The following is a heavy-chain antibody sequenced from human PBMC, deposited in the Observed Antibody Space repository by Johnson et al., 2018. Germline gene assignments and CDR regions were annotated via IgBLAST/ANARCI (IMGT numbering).Heavy chain of an antibody. CDR3: ARGIMLLAAAFRL. D-gene: IGHD3-16*01. CDR1: GGTFSSYA. CDR2: IIPMFGTA. V-gene: IGHV1-69*12. Sequence: VQLVQSGAEVKKPGSSVKVSCKASGGTFSSYAINWVRQAPGQGLEWMGGIIPMFGTANYTQKFQGRLTITADESTSTAYMELSSRTSEDTAMYFCARGIMLLAAAFRLWGQGTVVTVSS. J-gene: IGHJ3*01.